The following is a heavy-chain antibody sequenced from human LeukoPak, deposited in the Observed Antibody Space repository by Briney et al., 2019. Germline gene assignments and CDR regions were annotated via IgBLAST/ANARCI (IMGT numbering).Heavy chain of an antibody. Sequence: ASVKVSCKASVGTFSSYAISWVRQAPGQALEWMGGIIPIFGTANYAQKFQGRVTITEDESTSTAYMELSSLRSEDTAVYYCATGEYQLPYYYYGMDVWGKGTTVTVSS. J-gene: IGHJ6*04. CDR3: ATGEYQLPYYYYGMDV. CDR2: IIPIFGTA. D-gene: IGHD2-2*01. V-gene: IGHV1-69*01. CDR1: VGTFSSYA.